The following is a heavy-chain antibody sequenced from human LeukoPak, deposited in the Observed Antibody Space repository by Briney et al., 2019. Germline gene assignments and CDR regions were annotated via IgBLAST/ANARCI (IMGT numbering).Heavy chain of an antibody. Sequence: SVKVSCKASGGTFSSYAISWVRQAPGQGLEWMGRTIPIFGIANYAQKFQGRVTITADKSTSTAYMELSSLRSEDTAVYYCARDQPSSDIVATIMYYFDYWGQGTLVTVSS. D-gene: IGHD5-12*01. CDR2: TIPIFGIA. CDR3: ARDQPSSDIVATIMYYFDY. J-gene: IGHJ4*02. V-gene: IGHV1-69*04. CDR1: GGTFSSYA.